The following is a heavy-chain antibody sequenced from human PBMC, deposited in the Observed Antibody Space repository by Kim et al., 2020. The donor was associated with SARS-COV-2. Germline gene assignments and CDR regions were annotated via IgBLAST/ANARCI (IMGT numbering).Heavy chain of an antibody. CDR3: TSLDSSSPPGAFDI. Sequence: GGSLRLFCAATGFTFSGSAMHWVRQASGKGLEWVGRIRSKSNNYATTYAASMKGRFTISRDDSKNTAYLQMNSLKTEDTAVYYCTSLDSSSPPGAFDIWGQGTMVTVSS. D-gene: IGHD6-13*01. J-gene: IGHJ3*02. CDR1: GFTFSGSA. V-gene: IGHV3-73*01. CDR2: IRSKSNNYAT.